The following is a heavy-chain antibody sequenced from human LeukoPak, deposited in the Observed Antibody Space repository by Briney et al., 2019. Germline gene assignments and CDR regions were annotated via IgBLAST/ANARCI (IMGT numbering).Heavy chain of an antibody. CDR2: IYYSGNT. J-gene: IGHJ3*02. CDR1: GGSISSSSYY. CDR3: AREGKDSSGRNDAFDI. D-gene: IGHD3-22*01. V-gene: IGHV4-39*02. Sequence: PSETLSLTCTVSGGSISSSSYYWGWIRQPPGKGLDWIGRIYYSGNTYYNPSLKSRVTISVDTSKNQFSLNLSSVTAADTAVYYCAREGKDSSGRNDAFDIWGQGTMVTVSS.